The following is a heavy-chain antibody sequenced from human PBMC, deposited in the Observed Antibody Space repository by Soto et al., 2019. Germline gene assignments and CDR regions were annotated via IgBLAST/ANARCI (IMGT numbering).Heavy chain of an antibody. CDR3: ARAYYYGSGRYSDY. J-gene: IGHJ4*02. CDR2: IIPIFGTA. Sequence: GASVKVSCKASGGTFSSYAISWVRQAPGQGLEWMGGIIPIFGTANYAQKFQGRVTITADESTSTAYMELSSLRSEDTAVYYCARAYYYGSGRYSDYWGQGTLDTVSS. CDR1: GGTFSSYA. D-gene: IGHD3-10*01. V-gene: IGHV1-69*13.